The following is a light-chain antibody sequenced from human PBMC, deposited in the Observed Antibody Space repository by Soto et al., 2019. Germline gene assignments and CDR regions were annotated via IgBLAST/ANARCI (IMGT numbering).Light chain of an antibody. CDR1: SRDVGSYNL. CDR2: EGS. Sequence: QSALTQPASVSGSPGQSITISCTGTSRDVGSYNLVSWYQHHPGKAPKLMIYEGSNRPSGVSARFSGSKSGNTASLTISGLQAEDEADYYCSSYAGAVVFGRGTKVTVL. V-gene: IGLV2-23*01. J-gene: IGLJ2*01. CDR3: SSYAGAVV.